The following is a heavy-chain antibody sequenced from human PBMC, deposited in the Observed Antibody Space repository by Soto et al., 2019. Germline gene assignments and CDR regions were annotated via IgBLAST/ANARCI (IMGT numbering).Heavy chain of an antibody. V-gene: IGHV3-23*01. J-gene: IGHJ4*02. CDR1: GFTFSSYA. Sequence: GGSLRLSCAASGFTFSSYAMSWVRQAPGKGLEWVSIISDSGSSTYYADSVKGRFTISRDNSKNTLNLQMNSLRAEDTAVYYCARRAAGSTSSFPRYFDCWGRRTLVTVSS. CDR2: ISDSGSST. CDR3: ARRAAGSTSSFPRYFDC. D-gene: IGHD6-13*01.